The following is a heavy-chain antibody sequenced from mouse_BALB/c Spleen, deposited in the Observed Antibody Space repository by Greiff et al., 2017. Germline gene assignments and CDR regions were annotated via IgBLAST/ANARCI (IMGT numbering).Heavy chain of an antibody. J-gene: IGHJ3*01. CDR1: GFTFSSYA. CDR3: ARGAMITTGPFAY. V-gene: IGHV5-6-5*01. Sequence: EVKLVESGGGLVKPGGSLKLSCAASGFTFSSYAMSWVRQTPEKRLEWVASISSGGSTYYPDSVKGRFTISRDNARNILYLQMSSLRSEDTAMYYCARGAMITTGPFAYWGQGTLVTVSA. D-gene: IGHD2-4*01. CDR2: ISSGGST.